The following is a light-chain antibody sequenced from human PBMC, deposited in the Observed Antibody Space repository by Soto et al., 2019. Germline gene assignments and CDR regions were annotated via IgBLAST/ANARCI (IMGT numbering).Light chain of an antibody. CDR3: GTWDSSLSAGV. J-gene: IGLJ1*01. CDR1: SSNIGNNY. V-gene: IGLV1-51*01. Sequence: QSVLTHPPSVSAAPGQKVTISCSGSSSNIGNNYVSWYQQLPGTAPKLLIYDNNKRPSGIPDQFSGSKSGTSATLGITGLQTGDEADYYCGTWDSSLSAGVFGTGTKVTVL. CDR2: DNN.